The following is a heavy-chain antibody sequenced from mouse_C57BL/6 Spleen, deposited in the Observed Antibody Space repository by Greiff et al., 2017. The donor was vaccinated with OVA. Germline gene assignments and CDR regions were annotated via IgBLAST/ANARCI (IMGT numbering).Heavy chain of an antibody. CDR2: IDPSDSYT. J-gene: IGHJ3*01. CDR1: GYTFTSYW. V-gene: IGHV1-59*01. CDR3: ARAGDDSAWFAY. Sequence: QVQLQQPGAELVRPGTSVKLSCKASGYTFTSYWMHWVKQRPGQGLEWIGVIDPSDSYTNYNQKFKGKATLTVDTSSSTAYMQLSSLTSEDSAVYDCARAGDDSAWFAYWGQGTLVTVSA. D-gene: IGHD2-4*01.